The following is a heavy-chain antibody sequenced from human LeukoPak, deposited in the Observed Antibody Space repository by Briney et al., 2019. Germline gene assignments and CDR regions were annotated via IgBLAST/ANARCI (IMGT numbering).Heavy chain of an antibody. V-gene: IGHV3-30*04. CDR1: GFTFSSYA. J-gene: IGHJ6*04. Sequence: GRSLRLSCAASGFTFSSYAMHWVRQAPGKGLEWVAVISYDGSNKYYADSVKGRFTISRDNSKNTLYLQMSSLRAEDTAVYYCARPTTGSSWSNPYYYYGMDVWGKGTTVTVSS. D-gene: IGHD6-13*01. CDR3: ARPTTGSSWSNPYYYYGMDV. CDR2: ISYDGSNK.